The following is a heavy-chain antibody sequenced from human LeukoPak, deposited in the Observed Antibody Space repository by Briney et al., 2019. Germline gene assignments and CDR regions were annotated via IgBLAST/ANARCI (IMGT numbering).Heavy chain of an antibody. Sequence: GGSLRLSCAASGFTFSSYAMHWVRQAPGKGLEYVSAISSNGGSTYYANSVKCRFTISRDNSKNTLYLQMGSLRAEDMAVYYCARDRGGSGWYPVRTYYMDVWGKGTTVTVSS. J-gene: IGHJ6*03. CDR1: GFTFSSYA. D-gene: IGHD6-19*01. V-gene: IGHV3-64*01. CDR3: ARDRGGSGWYPVRTYYMDV. CDR2: ISSNGGST.